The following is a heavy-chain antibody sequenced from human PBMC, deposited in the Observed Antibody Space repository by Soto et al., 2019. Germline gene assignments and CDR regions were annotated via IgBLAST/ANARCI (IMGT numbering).Heavy chain of an antibody. CDR1: GGSITTTTYY. Sequence: SETLSLTCTVSGGSITTTTYYWAWIRQPPGKGLEWVGSIYYSGSAYYNPSLKTRVTISVDTSKNHFSLKLSSVTAADTAVYYCARHFWRTGYYYVAQFYYWVHGTLVT. J-gene: IGHJ4*01. CDR2: IYYSGSA. D-gene: IGHD3-22*01. CDR3: ARHFWRTGYYYVAQFYY. V-gene: IGHV4-39*01.